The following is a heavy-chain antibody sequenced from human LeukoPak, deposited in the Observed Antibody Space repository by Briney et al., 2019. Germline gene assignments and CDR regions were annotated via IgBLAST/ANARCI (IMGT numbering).Heavy chain of an antibody. CDR3: ARAPGASRYSSSSHYYYYYYMDV. V-gene: IGHV4-4*02. CDR2: IYQSGST. D-gene: IGHD6-6*01. J-gene: IGHJ6*03. CDR1: GGSISSRNW. Sequence: SETLSLTCAVSGGSISSRNWWSWVRQPPGRGLEWIGEIYQSGSTNYNPSLKSRVTISVDKSKNQFSLKLSSVTAADTAVYYCARAPGASRYSSSSHYYYYYYMDVWGKGTTVTVSS.